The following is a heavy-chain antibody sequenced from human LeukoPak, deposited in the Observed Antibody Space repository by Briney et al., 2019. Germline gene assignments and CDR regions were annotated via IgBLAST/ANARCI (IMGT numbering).Heavy chain of an antibody. D-gene: IGHD6-19*01. CDR3: ARPSSAVAGGFDY. V-gene: IGHV4-39*01. CDR2: IYYSGST. Sequence: SETLSLTCTVSGGSISSSSYYWGWIRQPPGKGLEWIGSIYYSGSTYYNPSLKSRVTISVDTSKNQFSLKLSSVTAADTAVYYCARPSSAVAGGFDYWGQGTLVTVSS. CDR1: GGSISSSSYY. J-gene: IGHJ4*02.